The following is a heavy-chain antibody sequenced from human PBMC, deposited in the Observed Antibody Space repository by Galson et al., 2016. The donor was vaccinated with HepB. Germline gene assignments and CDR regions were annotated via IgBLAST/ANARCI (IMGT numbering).Heavy chain of an antibody. CDR2: ISPSGSA. CDR3: ASGRGYAPDWFNP. CDR1: GGSIGPYY. J-gene: IGHJ5*02. V-gene: IGHV4-59*01. D-gene: IGHD5-12*01. Sequence: SETLSLTCTVSGGSIGPYYWSWIRQPPGQGPEWIGYISPSGSATYNPSLKSRVTLFMDTSKNQLSLQLNSVTASDAAVYYCASGRGYAPDWFNPWGQGTLVTVSP.